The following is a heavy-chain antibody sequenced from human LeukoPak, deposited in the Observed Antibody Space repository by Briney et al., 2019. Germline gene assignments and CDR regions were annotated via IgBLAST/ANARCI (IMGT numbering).Heavy chain of an antibody. CDR2: ISGSGGST. CDR3: ARDNANIVVVTRGYYGMDV. Sequence: PGGSLRLSCAASGFTFSSYAMSWVRQAPGKGLEWVSAISGSGGSTYYADSVKGRFTISRDNSKNTLYLQMNSLRAEDTAVYYCARDNANIVVVTRGYYGMDVWGQATTVTVSS. J-gene: IGHJ6*02. V-gene: IGHV3-23*01. CDR1: GFTFSSYA. D-gene: IGHD2-21*02.